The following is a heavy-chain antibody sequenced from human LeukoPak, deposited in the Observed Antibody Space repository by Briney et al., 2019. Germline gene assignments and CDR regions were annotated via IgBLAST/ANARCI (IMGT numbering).Heavy chain of an antibody. J-gene: IGHJ4*02. CDR1: GFTFSSYS. CDR3: ARFVAMIVVVIITTYYFDY. CDR2: ISSSSSYI. D-gene: IGHD3-22*01. V-gene: IGHV3-21*01. Sequence: GGSLRLSCAASGFTFSSYSMNWVRQAPGKGLEWVSSISSSSSYIYYADSVKGRFTISRDNAKNSLYLQMNGLRAEDTAVYYCARFVAMIVVVIITTYYFDYWGQGTLVTVSS.